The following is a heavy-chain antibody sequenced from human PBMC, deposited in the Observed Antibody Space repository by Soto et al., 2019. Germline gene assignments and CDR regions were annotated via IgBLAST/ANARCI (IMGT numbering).Heavy chain of an antibody. CDR1: GFTFISYA. V-gene: IGHV3-23*01. Sequence: EVQLLESGGGLGQPGGSLRLSCAASGFTFISYAMSWVRQAPGKGLEWVSAISGSGGSTYYADSVKGRFTISRDNTKNTLYLQMNSLRAADTAVYYCAKIPHSSSWYLDAFDIWGQGTMVTVSS. D-gene: IGHD6-13*01. CDR2: ISGSGGST. J-gene: IGHJ3*02. CDR3: AKIPHSSSWYLDAFDI.